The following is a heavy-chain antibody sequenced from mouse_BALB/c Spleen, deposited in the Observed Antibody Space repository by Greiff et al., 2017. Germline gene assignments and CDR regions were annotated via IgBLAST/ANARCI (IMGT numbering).Heavy chain of an antibody. CDR3: ARQDVSNYFDY. J-gene: IGHJ2*01. D-gene: IGHD1-1*01. CDR1: GFAFSSYD. V-gene: IGHV5-12-1*01. CDR2: ISSGGGSS. Sequence: EVQLVESGGGLVKPGGSLKLSCAASGFAFSSYDMSWVRQTPEKRLEWVACISSGGGSSYYPDTVKGRFTISRDNAKNTLYLQMSSLKSEDTAMYYCARQDVSNYFDYWGQGTTLTVSS.